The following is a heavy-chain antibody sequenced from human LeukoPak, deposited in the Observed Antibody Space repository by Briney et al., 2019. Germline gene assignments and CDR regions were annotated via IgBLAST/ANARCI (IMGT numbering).Heavy chain of an antibody. J-gene: IGHJ4*02. Sequence: GGSLRLSCAASGFTFSSYGMHWVRQAPGKGLEWVAVISYDGSNKYYADSVKGRFTISRDNSKNTLYLQMSSLRAEDTAVYYCAKDLQINNWKPRGPFDYWGQGTLVTVSP. V-gene: IGHV3-30*18. CDR1: GFTFSSYG. D-gene: IGHD1-1*01. CDR3: AKDLQINNWKPRGPFDY. CDR2: ISYDGSNK.